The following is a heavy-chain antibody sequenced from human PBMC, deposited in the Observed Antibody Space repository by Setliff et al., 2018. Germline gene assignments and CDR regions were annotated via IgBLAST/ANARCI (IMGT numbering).Heavy chain of an antibody. CDR2: IYPGDSDI. D-gene: IGHD4-17*01. Sequence: GESLKISCKGSGYTFTQKWIGWVRQMPGKGLEWMGVIYPGDSDIRYSPSFQGQVTISADKSINTAYLQWSSLKASDAVTYYCARHIAGYADGHYTATYSYYYMDVWGQGTKVTVSS. CDR1: GYTFTQKW. CDR3: ARHIAGYADGHYTATYSYYYMDV. V-gene: IGHV5-51*01. J-gene: IGHJ6*03.